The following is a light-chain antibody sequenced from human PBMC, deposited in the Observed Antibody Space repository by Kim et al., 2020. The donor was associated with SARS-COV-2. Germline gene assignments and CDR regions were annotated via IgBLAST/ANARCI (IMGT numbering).Light chain of an antibody. V-gene: IGKV3-15*01. J-gene: IGKJ4*01. CDR2: GAS. CDR3: QQYNNWPPLT. Sequence: VSPGERATLSCRASQGVSTHLAWYQQKPGQAPRLLIYGASTRATGIPARFSGSGSGTEFTLTISSLQSEDFAVYYCQQYNNWPPLTFGGGTKVEI. CDR1: QGVSTH.